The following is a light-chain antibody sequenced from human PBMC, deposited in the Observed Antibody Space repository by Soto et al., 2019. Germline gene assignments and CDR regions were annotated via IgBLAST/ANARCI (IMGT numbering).Light chain of an antibody. J-gene: IGKJ2*01. CDR2: TAA. CDR3: QQFGSSIPHT. V-gene: IGKV1-39*01. Sequence: DIQMTQSPSSLSASVGDRVTITCRASQTISNYLNWYQQKSGQAPKLLIYTAASLQSGVPSRFSGSGSGTDFTLTINRLEPEDFGVYYCQQFGSSIPHTFGQGTKLEIK. CDR1: QTISNY.